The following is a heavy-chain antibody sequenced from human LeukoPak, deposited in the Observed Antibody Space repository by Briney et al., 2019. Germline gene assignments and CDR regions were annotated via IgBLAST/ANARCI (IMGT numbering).Heavy chain of an antibody. CDR1: GDSISGPY. CDR3: GRNLGSGSDH. CDR2: THYTGET. V-gene: IGHV4-59*11. Sequence: SETLSLTCNVSGDSISGPYWDWIRQSPGRGLEWIGYTHYTGETNYNPSLKSRLTMSVDTSNNQVYLRLSSVTAADTAVYYCGRNLGSGSDHWGQGTLVTVSS. D-gene: IGHD3-10*01. J-gene: IGHJ4*02.